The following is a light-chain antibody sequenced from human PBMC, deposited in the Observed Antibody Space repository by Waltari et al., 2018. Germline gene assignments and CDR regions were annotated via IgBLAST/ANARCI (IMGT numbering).Light chain of an antibody. CDR1: QGISNS. Sequence: TCRASQGISNSLDWYQQKPGKAPKLLLYAASSLESGVPSRFSGSGSGTDYTLTISSLQPEDFATYYCQQYYSTPYTFGQGTKLEIK. CDR3: QQYYSTPYT. CDR2: AAS. J-gene: IGKJ2*01. V-gene: IGKV1-NL1*01.